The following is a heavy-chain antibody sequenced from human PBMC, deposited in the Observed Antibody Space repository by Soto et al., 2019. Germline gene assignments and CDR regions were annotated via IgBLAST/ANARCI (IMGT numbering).Heavy chain of an antibody. D-gene: IGHD3-10*01. CDR2: ISAYNGNT. CDR3: ARELWFGELLTFDP. V-gene: IGHV1-18*04. Sequence: ASVKVSCKASGYTFTSYGISWVRQAPGQGLEWMGWISAYNGNTNYAQKLQGRVTMTTDTSTSTAYMELRSLRSDDTAVYYCARELWFGELLTFDPWRQGTLVTVSS. CDR1: GYTFTSYG. J-gene: IGHJ5*02.